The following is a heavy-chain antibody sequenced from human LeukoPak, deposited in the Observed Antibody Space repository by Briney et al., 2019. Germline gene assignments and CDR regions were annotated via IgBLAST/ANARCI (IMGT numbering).Heavy chain of an antibody. CDR1: GFTFSSYG. V-gene: IGHV3-23*01. CDR2: ISGSGGST. D-gene: IGHD6-19*01. Sequence: GGSLRLSCAAPGFTFSSYGMCWVRQAPGKGLEWVSAISGSGGSTYYADSVKGRFTISRDNSKNTLYLQMGSLTAEDMGVYYCARTQQWLATGGWYWFDPWGQGTLVTVSS. J-gene: IGHJ5*02. CDR3: ARTQQWLATGGWYWFDP.